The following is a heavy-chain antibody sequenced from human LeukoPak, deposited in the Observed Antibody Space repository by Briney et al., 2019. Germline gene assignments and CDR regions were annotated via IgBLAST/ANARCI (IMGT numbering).Heavy chain of an antibody. CDR3: ARRAPSYSGSYYSVGSLTYYFDY. CDR2: ISSSSSYI. CDR1: GFTFSSYS. D-gene: IGHD1-26*01. J-gene: IGHJ4*02. V-gene: IGHV3-21*01. Sequence: PGGSLRLSCAASGFTFSSYSMNWVRQAPGKGLEWVSSISSSSSYIYYADSVKGRFTISRDNAKNSLYLQMNSLRAEDTAVYYCARRAPSYSGSYYSVGSLTYYFDYWGQGTLVTVSS.